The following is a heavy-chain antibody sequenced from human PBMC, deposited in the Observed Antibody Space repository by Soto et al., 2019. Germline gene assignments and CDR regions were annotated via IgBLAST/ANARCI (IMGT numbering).Heavy chain of an antibody. V-gene: IGHV3-30*18. D-gene: IGHD5-12*01. Sequence: GGSLRLSCVASGVSFSSYGMHWVRQAPGKGLEWVALISYDGSNKYYADSVKGRFTISRDNSKHTLYLQMSSLRPEDTSVYYCGKGVATTRSYYSYYGMDVWGQGTTVTVSS. CDR3: GKGVATTRSYYSYYGMDV. J-gene: IGHJ6*02. CDR1: GVSFSSYG. CDR2: ISYDGSNK.